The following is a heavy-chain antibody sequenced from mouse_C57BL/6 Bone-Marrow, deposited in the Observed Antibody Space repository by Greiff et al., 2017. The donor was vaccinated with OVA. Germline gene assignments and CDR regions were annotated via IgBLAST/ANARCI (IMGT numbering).Heavy chain of an antibody. CDR2: IYPGDGDT. V-gene: IGHV1-82*01. J-gene: IGHJ1*03. CDR1: GYAFSSSW. D-gene: IGHD1-1*01. Sequence: QVQLQQSGPELVKPGASVTISCKASGYAFSSSWMNWVKQRPGKGLEWIGRIYPGDGDTNYNGKFKGKATLTADKSSSTAYMQLSSLTSEDSAVYFCASYYYGSSPSYWYFDVWGTGTTVTVSS. CDR3: ASYYYGSSPSYWYFDV.